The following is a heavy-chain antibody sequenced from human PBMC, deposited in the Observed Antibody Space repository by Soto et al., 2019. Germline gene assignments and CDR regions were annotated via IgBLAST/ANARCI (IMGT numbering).Heavy chain of an antibody. CDR2: IYYTVST. J-gene: IGHJ3*02. Sequence: QVQLQESGPGLVKPSQTLSLTCTVSGGSISSGGYYWTWIRQHPWNGLEWIGYIYYTVSTYSNPSLKTRITASVETSKNQFSLHLSSVTAADTAVYYCARAHLAYCSGGRCPGAFDIWGQGTTVTVSS. CDR3: ARAHLAYCSGGRCPGAFDI. V-gene: IGHV4-31*03. CDR1: GGSISSGGYY. D-gene: IGHD2-15*01.